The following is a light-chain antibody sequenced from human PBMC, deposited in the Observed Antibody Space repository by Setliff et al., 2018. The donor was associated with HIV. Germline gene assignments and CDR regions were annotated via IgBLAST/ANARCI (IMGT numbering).Light chain of an antibody. CDR3: CSYSGGSTLFV. CDR2: EVT. J-gene: IGLJ1*01. Sequence: QSALAQPASVSGSPGQSITISCTGTRSDVGAYNYVSWYQQHPDKAPKLLIYEVTNRPSGVSNRFSGSKSGTTASLTISGLQTEDEADYYCCSYSGGSTLFVFGPGTKVTVL. V-gene: IGLV2-14*01. CDR1: RSDVGAYNY.